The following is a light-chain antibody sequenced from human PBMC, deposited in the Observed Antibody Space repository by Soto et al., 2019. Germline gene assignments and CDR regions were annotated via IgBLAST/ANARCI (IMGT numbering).Light chain of an antibody. CDR1: QNIVNW. V-gene: IGKV1-5*01. Sequence: DIQMTQSPSTLSPSVGDRVTITCRASQNIVNWLAWYQQKPGKVPKILIYGASTLESGVPSRFSGSGSGTEFTLTITNLQPDDFSTYYCLQYNTFSATFGQGTRLEIK. CDR3: LQYNTFSAT. CDR2: GAS. J-gene: IGKJ5*01.